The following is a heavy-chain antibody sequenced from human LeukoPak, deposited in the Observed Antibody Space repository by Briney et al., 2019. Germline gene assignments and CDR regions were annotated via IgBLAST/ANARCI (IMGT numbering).Heavy chain of an antibody. Sequence: ALVKVSCKGSGYTFSDYYIHWVRQAPGQGLECMGWINPKFGDTNYGQKFQGRVTMTRDTSINTVFLDLTRLTSDDTAIYYCAKSRRLGAPRDAFEVWGQGTKVTVSS. CDR2: INPKFGDT. CDR3: AKSRRLGAPRDAFEV. V-gene: IGHV1-2*02. J-gene: IGHJ3*01. CDR1: GYTFSDYY. D-gene: IGHD1-26*01.